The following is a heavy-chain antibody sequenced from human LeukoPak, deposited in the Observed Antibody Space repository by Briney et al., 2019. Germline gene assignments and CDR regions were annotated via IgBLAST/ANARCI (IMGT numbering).Heavy chain of an antibody. Sequence: ASVKVSCKASGGTFTNYDINWVRQAAGQGLEWMGWMNPNSGNTGYAQKFQGRVTMTRNTSISTAYMELSSLKSEDTAVYYCARALRYCSTTSCQYYFDYWGQGTLVTVSS. J-gene: IGHJ4*02. D-gene: IGHD2-2*01. CDR2: MNPNSGNT. CDR1: GGTFTNYD. V-gene: IGHV1-8*01. CDR3: ARALRYCSTTSCQYYFDY.